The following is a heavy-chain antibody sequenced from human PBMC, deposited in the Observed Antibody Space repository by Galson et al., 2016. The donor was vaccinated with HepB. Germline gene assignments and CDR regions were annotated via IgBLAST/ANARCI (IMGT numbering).Heavy chain of an antibody. Sequence: SLRLSCAASGFTFSNYDMHWVRQSMGKGLEWVSGYVVAGNTYYADFVKGRFTISREDGENSLYLQMNSLRAGDTAVYHCARGLRAGYYWSFDVWGQGTTVTVSS. J-gene: IGHJ6*02. D-gene: IGHD1-26*01. CDR3: ARGLRAGYYWSFDV. CDR1: GFTFSNYD. CDR2: YVVAGNT. V-gene: IGHV3-13*01.